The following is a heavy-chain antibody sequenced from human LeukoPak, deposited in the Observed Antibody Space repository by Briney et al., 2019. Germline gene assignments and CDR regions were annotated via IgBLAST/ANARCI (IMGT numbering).Heavy chain of an antibody. CDR1: GYTFTSYG. J-gene: IGHJ3*02. CDR3: ARDGSGSYNPSNYQDAFDI. D-gene: IGHD3-10*01. V-gene: IGHV1-18*01. CDR2: ISAYNGNT. Sequence: ASVKVSCKASGYTFTSYGISWVRQAPGQGLEWMGWISAYNGNTNYAQKLQGRVTMTTDTSTSTAYMELRSLRSDDTAVYYCARDGSGSYNPSNYQDAFDIWGQGTMVTVSS.